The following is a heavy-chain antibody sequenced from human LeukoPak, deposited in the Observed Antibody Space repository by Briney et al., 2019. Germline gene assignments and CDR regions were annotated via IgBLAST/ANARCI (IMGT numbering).Heavy chain of an antibody. V-gene: IGHV3-74*01. D-gene: IGHD2-2*01. CDR3: AKGHDPRSCSSTGCYAEVN. CDR2: INSDGSST. CDR1: GFTFSSYW. Sequence: PGGSLRLSCAASGFTFSSYWIHWVRQAPGKGLVWVSRINSDGSSTTYADSVKGRFTISRDNAKNTLYLQMNSLRAEDTAVYYCAKGHDPRSCSSTGCYAEVNWGQGTLVTVSS. J-gene: IGHJ4*02.